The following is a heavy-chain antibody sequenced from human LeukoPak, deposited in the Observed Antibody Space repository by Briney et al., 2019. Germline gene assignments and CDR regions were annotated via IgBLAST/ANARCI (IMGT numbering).Heavy chain of an antibody. CDR3: AKAPNPYSSSWYFDY. Sequence: GGSLRLSCAASGFTFSIYAMSWVRQAPGKGLEWVSAISGSGGTAYYADSVKGRFTISRDNSKNTLYLQMNSLRAEDTAVYYCAKAPNPYSSSWYFDYWGQGTLVTVSS. CDR2: ISGSGGTA. V-gene: IGHV3-23*01. CDR1: GFTFSIYA. D-gene: IGHD6-13*01. J-gene: IGHJ4*02.